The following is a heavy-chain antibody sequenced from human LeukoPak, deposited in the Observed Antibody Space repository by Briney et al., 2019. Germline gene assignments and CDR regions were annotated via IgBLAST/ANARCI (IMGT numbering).Heavy chain of an antibody. D-gene: IGHD3-10*01. J-gene: IGHJ5*02. CDR2: INPSGGST. Sequence: GASVKVSCKASGYTFTSYYMHWVGQAPGQGLEWMGIINPSGGSTSYAQKFQGRVTMTRDTSTSTVYMELSSLRSEDTAVYYCARDGSMVRGVIITPRRWFDPWGQGTLVTVSS. CDR1: GYTFTSYY. CDR3: ARDGSMVRGVIITPRRWFDP. V-gene: IGHV1-46*01.